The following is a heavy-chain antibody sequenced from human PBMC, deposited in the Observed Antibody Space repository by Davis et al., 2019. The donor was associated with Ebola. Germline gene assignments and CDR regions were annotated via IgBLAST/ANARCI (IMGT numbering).Heavy chain of an antibody. J-gene: IGHJ4*02. CDR1: GASINSNNW. D-gene: IGHD5-18*01. Sequence: PSETLSLTCAVTGASINSNNWWPWFRQSPEKGLEWLGQIRPGGNTNYNPSLQSRVTMPLDTSNNAFSLDVASVTAADTAVYYCARGYGAAWGQGTLVIVSS. V-gene: IGHV4-4*02. CDR2: IRPGGNT. CDR3: ARGYGAA.